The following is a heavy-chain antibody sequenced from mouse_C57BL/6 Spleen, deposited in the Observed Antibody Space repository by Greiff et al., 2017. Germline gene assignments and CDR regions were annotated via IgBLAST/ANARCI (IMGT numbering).Heavy chain of an antibody. CDR1: GFNINDDY. J-gene: IGHJ2*01. CDR2: IFPENGDT. CDR3: NAYYSNP. D-gene: IGHD2-5*01. V-gene: IGHV14-4*01. Sequence: EVKLMESGAELVRPGASVKLSCTASGFNINDDYMNWVKQRPEQGLEWIGWIFPENGDTEYASKFKGKATITADTSSNTAYLQLSSLTSEATAVYYCNAYYSNPWGQGTTLTVSS.